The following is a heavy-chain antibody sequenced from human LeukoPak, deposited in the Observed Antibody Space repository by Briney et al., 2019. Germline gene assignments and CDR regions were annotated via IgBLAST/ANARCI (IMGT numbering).Heavy chain of an antibody. CDR1: GGSFSGYY. CDR2: INHSGST. J-gene: IGHJ4*02. Sequence: SETLSLTCAVYGGSFSGYYWSWIRQPPGKGLEWIGEINHSGSTNYNPSLKSRVTISVDTSKNQFSLKLSSVTAADTAVYYCARGLRRRDGYKSSPPYYFDYWGQGTLVTVSS. V-gene: IGHV4-34*01. D-gene: IGHD5-24*01. CDR3: ARGLRRRDGYKSSPPYYFDY.